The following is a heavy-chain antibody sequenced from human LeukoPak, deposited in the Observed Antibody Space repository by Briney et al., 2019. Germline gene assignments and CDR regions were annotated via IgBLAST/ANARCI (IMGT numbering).Heavy chain of an antibody. CDR3: ARLVLRGVGQWLVQGGDAFDI. Sequence: NSGESLKISCTGSGYNFTSYWIGWVRQMPGKGLEWMGIIYPGDSDTRYSPSFQGQVTISADKSISTAYLQWSSLKASDTAMYYCARLVLRGVGQWLVQGGDAFDIWGQGTMVTVSS. CDR2: IYPGDSDT. J-gene: IGHJ3*02. V-gene: IGHV5-51*01. CDR1: GYNFTSYW. D-gene: IGHD6-19*01.